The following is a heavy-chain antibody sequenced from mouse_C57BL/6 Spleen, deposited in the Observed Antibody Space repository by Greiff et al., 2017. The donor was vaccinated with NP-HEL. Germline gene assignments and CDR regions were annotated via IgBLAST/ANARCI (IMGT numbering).Heavy chain of an antibody. CDR3: ARGYYSNSYFDY. D-gene: IGHD2-5*01. Sequence: VKLMESGAELVRPGASVKLSCKASGYTFTDYYINWVKQRPGKGLEWIARIYPGSGNNYYNQKFKGKATLTAEKSSSNAYLQLSSLTSEDSAVYFCARGYYSNSYFDYWGQGTTLTVSS. V-gene: IGHV1-76*01. CDR2: IYPGSGNN. CDR1: GYTFTDYY. J-gene: IGHJ2*01.